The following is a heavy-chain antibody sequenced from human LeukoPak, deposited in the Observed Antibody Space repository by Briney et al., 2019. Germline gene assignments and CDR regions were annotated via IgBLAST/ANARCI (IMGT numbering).Heavy chain of an antibody. J-gene: IGHJ4*02. CDR1: GFTFSSYW. Sequence: GGSLRLSCAASGFTFSSYWMSWVRQAPGKGLEWVANIKQDGSEKYYVDSVKGRFTISRDNAKNSLYLQMNSLRAEDTAVYYCARDADYGGNPFDYWGQGTLVTVSS. D-gene: IGHD4-23*01. CDR3: ARDADYGGNPFDY. CDR2: IKQDGSEK. V-gene: IGHV3-7*01.